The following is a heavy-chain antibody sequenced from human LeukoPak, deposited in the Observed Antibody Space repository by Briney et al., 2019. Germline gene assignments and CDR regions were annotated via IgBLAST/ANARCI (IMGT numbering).Heavy chain of an antibody. V-gene: IGHV4-39*01. CDR3: ARREMSAHYSNYFDY. D-gene: IGHD3-22*01. CDR2: IYYSGST. CDR1: GGSISSSSYY. J-gene: IGHJ4*02. Sequence: KSSETLSLTCTVSGGSISSSSYYWDWIRQPPGKGLEWIGGIYYSGSTYYNPSLKSRVSISVDTSKNQFSLKLSSVTAADTAVYYCARREMSAHYSNYFDYWGQGTLVTVSS.